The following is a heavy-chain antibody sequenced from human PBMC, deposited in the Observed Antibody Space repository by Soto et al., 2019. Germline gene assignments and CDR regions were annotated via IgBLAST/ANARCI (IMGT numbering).Heavy chain of an antibody. CDR1: GGSISSGGYY. CDR3: ARGLFAIYYFDY. CDR2: IYYSGST. J-gene: IGHJ4*02. Sequence: SETLSLTCTVPGGSISSGGYYWSWIRQHPGKGLEWIGYIYYSGSTYYNPSLKSRVTISVDTSKNQFSLKLSSVTAADTAVYYCARGLFAIYYFDYWGQGTLVTVSS. D-gene: IGHD3-3*02. V-gene: IGHV4-31*03.